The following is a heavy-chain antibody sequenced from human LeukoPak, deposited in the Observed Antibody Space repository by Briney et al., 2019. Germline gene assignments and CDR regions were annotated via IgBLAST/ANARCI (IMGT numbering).Heavy chain of an antibody. J-gene: IGHJ5*02. V-gene: IGHV4-59*08. D-gene: IGHD2-2*01. CDR2: IYYSGST. CDR1: GGSISSYY. CDR3: ARGSTSSQNWFDP. Sequence: SETLSLTCTVSGGSISSYYWSWIRQPPGKGLEWIGYIYYSGSTNYNPSLKSRVTISVDTSKSQFSLKLSSVTAADTAVYYCARGSTSSQNWFDPWGQGTLVTVSS.